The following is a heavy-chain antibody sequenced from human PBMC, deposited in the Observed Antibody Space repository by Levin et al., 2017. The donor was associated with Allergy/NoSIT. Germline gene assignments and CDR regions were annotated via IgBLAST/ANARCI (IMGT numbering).Heavy chain of an antibody. Sequence: GGSLRLSCAVSGVTFSSSHMNWIRQAPGKGLEWVSYISYTGIINYAGSVKGRFTTSRDNAKNSVILQMNSLRDEDTAVYYCARRGDSNGAFVYWGRGTLVTVSS. V-gene: IGHV3-69-1*02. CDR3: ARRGDSNGAFVY. CDR2: ISYTGII. J-gene: IGHJ4*02. CDR1: GVTFSSSH. D-gene: IGHD4-11*01.